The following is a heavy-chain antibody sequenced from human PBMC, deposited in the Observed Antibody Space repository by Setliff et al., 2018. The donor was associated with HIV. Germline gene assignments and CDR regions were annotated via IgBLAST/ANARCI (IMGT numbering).Heavy chain of an antibody. J-gene: IGHJ3*02. V-gene: IGHV1-69*05. CDR2: IIPIFGTA. CDR3: AREIVSTITAYDI. D-gene: IGHD5-12*01. CDR1: GGAFSSYA. Sequence: SVKVSCKASGGAFSSYALSWVRQAPGQGLEWMGGIIPIFGTANYAQKFQGRVTITTDESTSTAYMELSSLKSDDTAVYYCAREIVSTITAYDIWGQGTMVTVSS.